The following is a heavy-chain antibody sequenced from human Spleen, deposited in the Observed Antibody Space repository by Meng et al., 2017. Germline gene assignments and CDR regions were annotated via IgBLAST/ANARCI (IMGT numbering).Heavy chain of an antibody. CDR2: IIPIFGTP. J-gene: IGHJ4*02. Sequence: SVKVSCKASGGTFSSYAISWVRQAPGQGLEWMGGIIPIFGTPNYAQKFQGRVMITTDESTSTAYMELSSLRSEDTAVYYCVRDLTQWLGFDFWGQGTLVTVSS. D-gene: IGHD6-19*01. V-gene: IGHV1-69*05. CDR3: VRDLTQWLGFDF. CDR1: GGTFSSYA.